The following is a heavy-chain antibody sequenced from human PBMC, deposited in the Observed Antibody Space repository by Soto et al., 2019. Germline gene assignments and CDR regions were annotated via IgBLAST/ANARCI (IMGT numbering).Heavy chain of an antibody. CDR3: ARGDYYDSSGYSVV. CDR2: IWYDGSNK. D-gene: IGHD3-22*01. V-gene: IGHV3-33*01. CDR1: GFTFSSYG. J-gene: IGHJ4*02. Sequence: GGSLRLSCAASGFTFSSYGMHWVRQAPGKGLEWVAVIWYDGSNKYYADSVKGRFTISRDNSKNTLYLQMNSLRAEDTAVYYCARGDYYDSSGYSVVWGQGTLVTVYS.